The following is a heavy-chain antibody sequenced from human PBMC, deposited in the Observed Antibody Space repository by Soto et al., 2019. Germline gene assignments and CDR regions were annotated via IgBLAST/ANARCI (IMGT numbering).Heavy chain of an antibody. CDR2: ISPYNGNT. J-gene: IGHJ4*02. Sequence: QVQLVQSGGAVKQPGASVKVSCKTSGYTFTGYGISWVRQAPGQAPDWMGWISPYNGNTKYAQSFQGRVTMTTDTSTSTAYMDLRSLRSDDTAVYYCARDYHDSSGLSYAGYWGQGTLVNVSS. D-gene: IGHD3-22*01. CDR1: GYTFTGYG. V-gene: IGHV1-18*01. CDR3: ARDYHDSSGLSYAGY.